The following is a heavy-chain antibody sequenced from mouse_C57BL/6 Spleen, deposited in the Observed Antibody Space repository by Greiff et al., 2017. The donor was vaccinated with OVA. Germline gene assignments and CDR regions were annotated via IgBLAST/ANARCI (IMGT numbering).Heavy chain of an antibody. J-gene: IGHJ1*03. CDR3: ASNLSYWYFDG. Sequence: QVQLQQPGAELVKPGASVKLSCKASGYTFTSYWMHWVKQRPGQGLEWIGMIHPNSGSTNYNEKFKSKATLTVDKSSSTAYMQLSSLTSEVSAVYYCASNLSYWYFDGWGTGTTVTVSS. CDR1: GYTFTSYW. D-gene: IGHD1-3*01. CDR2: IHPNSGST. V-gene: IGHV1-64*01.